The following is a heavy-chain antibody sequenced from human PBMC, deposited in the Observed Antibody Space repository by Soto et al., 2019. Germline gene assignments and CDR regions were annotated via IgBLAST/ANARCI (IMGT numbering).Heavy chain of an antibody. J-gene: IGHJ6*02. Sequence: PGGSLRLSCAASGFTFSSYGMHWVRQAPGKGLKWVAVISYDGSNKYYADSVKGRFTISRDNSKNTLYLQMDSLRAEDTAVYYCAKCYLISSGYYLTYYYYGMDVWGQGTTVTVSS. D-gene: IGHD3-22*01. V-gene: IGHV3-30*18. CDR1: GFTFSSYG. CDR2: ISYDGSNK. CDR3: AKCYLISSGYYLTYYYYGMDV.